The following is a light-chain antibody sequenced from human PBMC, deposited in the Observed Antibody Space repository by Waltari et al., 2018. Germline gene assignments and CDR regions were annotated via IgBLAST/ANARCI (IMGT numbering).Light chain of an antibody. CDR3: AAWDVRLNAVV. Sequence: QSVLTQPPSASGTPGQTVTLSCSGGTSNIGRKPVSWYQQLPGSAPKLPIYSNDRRPSGVPDRFSGSKSGTSASLAITGLQSEDEADYHCAAWDVRLNAVVFGGGTKLTVL. V-gene: IGLV1-44*01. J-gene: IGLJ2*01. CDR2: SND. CDR1: TSNIGRKP.